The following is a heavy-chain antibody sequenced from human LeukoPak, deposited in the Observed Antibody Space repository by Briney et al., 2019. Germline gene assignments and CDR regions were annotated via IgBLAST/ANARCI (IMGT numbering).Heavy chain of an antibody. Sequence: EESLQISCMSSGYSFTRYWIGWVRQMLGKGLEWMGIIYPGDSDTRYSPSFQGQVTISADKSISTAYLQWSSLKASDTAMYYCARHRGYCSSTSCSLWWFDPWGQGTLVTVSS. D-gene: IGHD2-2*01. CDR3: ARHRGYCSSTSCSLWWFDP. J-gene: IGHJ5*02. CDR2: IYPGDSDT. CDR1: GYSFTRYW. V-gene: IGHV5-51*01.